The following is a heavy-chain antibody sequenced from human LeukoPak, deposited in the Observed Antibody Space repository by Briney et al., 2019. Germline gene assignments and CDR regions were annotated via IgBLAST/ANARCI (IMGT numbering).Heavy chain of an antibody. J-gene: IGHJ4*02. CDR3: ARDLSIAARTYYFDY. CDR1: GGSISSSSYY. D-gene: IGHD6-6*01. CDR2: IYYSGST. Sequence: SETLSLTCTVSGGSISSSSYYWGWIRQPPGKGLEWIGSIYYSGSTYYNPSLKSRVTISVDTSKNQFSLKLSSVTAADTAVYYCARDLSIAARTYYFDYWGQGTLVTVSS. V-gene: IGHV4-39*07.